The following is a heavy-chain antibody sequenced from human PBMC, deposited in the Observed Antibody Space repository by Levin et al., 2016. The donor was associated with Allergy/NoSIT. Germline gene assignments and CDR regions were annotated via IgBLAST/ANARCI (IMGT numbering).Heavy chain of an antibody. V-gene: IGHV1-18*01. CDR3: ARDARMTIFSMGGAFDI. CDR2: ISAYDGNI. CDR1: GYSFRSYG. J-gene: IGHJ3*02. D-gene: IGHD3-3*01. Sequence: ASVKVSCKASGYSFRSYGMNWMRQAPGQGLEWMGWISAYDGNIKYVEKFQGRITMTTDTSTSTVYMELRSLRSDDTAVYYCARDARMTIFSMGGAFDIWGQGTKVAVSS.